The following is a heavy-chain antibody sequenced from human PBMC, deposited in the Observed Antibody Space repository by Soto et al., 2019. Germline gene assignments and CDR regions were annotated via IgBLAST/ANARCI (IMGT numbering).Heavy chain of an antibody. Sequence: GESLKISCKGSGYSFTSYWIGWVRQMPGKGLAWMGIIYPGDSDTRYSPSFQGQVTISADKSISPAYLQWSSLKASDTAMYYCAVIAVAAEDAFDIWGQGTMVTVSS. CDR2: IYPGDSDT. D-gene: IGHD6-19*01. CDR1: GYSFTSYW. CDR3: AVIAVAAEDAFDI. V-gene: IGHV5-51*01. J-gene: IGHJ3*02.